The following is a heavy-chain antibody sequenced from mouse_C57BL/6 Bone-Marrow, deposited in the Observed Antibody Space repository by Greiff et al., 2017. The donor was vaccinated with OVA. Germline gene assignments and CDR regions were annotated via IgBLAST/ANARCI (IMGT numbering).Heavy chain of an antibody. Sequence: LVESGAELAKPGASVKLSCKASGYTFTSYWMHWVKQRPGQGLEWIGYINPSSGYTKYNQKFKDKATLTADKSSSTAYMQLSSLTYEDSAVYYCAAEGIRYYGSSGFAYWGQGTLVTVSA. CDR2: INPSSGYT. J-gene: IGHJ3*01. V-gene: IGHV1-7*01. CDR1: GYTFTSYW. D-gene: IGHD1-1*01. CDR3: AAEGIRYYGSSGFAY.